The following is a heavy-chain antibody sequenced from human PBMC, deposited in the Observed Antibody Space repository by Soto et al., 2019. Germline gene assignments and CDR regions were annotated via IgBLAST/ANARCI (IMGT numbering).Heavy chain of an antibody. J-gene: IGHJ4*02. CDR1: GDSFSSKTW. Sequence: QVQLQESGPGLVKPSGPLSLTCAVSGDSFSSKTWWTWVRQPPGKVLEWIGEIYHSGTTKYNPSPEGRVNRSGDSSKILLSQRLSSLPDSDTVGYYCAVPGSGDFENWGQGTLVCVSS. CDR3: AVPGSGDFEN. V-gene: IGHV4-4*02. D-gene: IGHD5-12*01. CDR2: IYHSGTT.